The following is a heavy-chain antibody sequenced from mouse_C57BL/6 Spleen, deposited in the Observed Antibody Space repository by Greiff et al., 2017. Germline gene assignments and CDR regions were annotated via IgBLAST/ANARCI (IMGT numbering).Heavy chain of an antibody. Sequence: VQLQQSGAELVKPGASVKISCKASGYAFSSYWMNWVKQRPGKGLEWIGQIYPGDGDTNSNGKFKGKATLTADKSSSTAYMQLSSLTSEDSAVYFCARWGFITTVVDYWDFDVWGTGTTVTVSS. D-gene: IGHD1-1*01. CDR3: ARWGFITTVVDYWDFDV. CDR2: IYPGDGDT. J-gene: IGHJ1*03. V-gene: IGHV1-80*01. CDR1: GYAFSSYW.